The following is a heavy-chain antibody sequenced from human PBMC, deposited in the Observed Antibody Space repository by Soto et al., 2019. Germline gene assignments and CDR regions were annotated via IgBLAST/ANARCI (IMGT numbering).Heavy chain of an antibody. CDR2: VNAGNGNT. V-gene: IGHV1-3*01. Sequence: ASVKVSCKASGYTFTSYAMHWVRQAPGQRLEWMGWVNAGNGNTKYSQKFQGRVTITRDTSASTAYMELSSLRSEDTAVYYCARARRVGRITMVRGVTMYYFDYWGQGTLVTVSS. J-gene: IGHJ4*02. CDR1: GYTFTSYA. D-gene: IGHD3-10*01. CDR3: ARARRVGRITMVRGVTMYYFDY.